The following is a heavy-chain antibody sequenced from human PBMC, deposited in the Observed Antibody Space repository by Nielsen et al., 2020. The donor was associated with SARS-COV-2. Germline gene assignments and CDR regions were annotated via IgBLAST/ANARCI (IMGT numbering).Heavy chain of an antibody. CDR1: GFTFSDYY. Sequence: GSLRLSCAASGFTFSDYYMSWIRQAPGKGLEWVSYISSSSSYTNYADSVKGRFTISRDNAKNSLYLQMNSLRAEDTAVYYCAREIDDSSWSDYWGQGTLVTVSS. J-gene: IGHJ4*02. D-gene: IGHD6-13*01. V-gene: IGHV3-11*05. CDR3: AREIDDSSWSDY. CDR2: ISSSSSYT.